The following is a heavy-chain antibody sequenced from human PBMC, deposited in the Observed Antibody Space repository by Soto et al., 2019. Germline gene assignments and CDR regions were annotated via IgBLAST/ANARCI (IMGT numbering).Heavy chain of an antibody. Sequence: EVQLVESGGGLVQPGGSLRLSCAASGFTFSDYNMNWVRQAPGTGLEWISYISSSGSITYADSVKGRFTISRDNARDLLYLQMTSLRAEDTAVYYCVRDSDPSKLSGYGCVMSNWGQGTLVTVSS. V-gene: IGHV3-48*01. CDR2: ISSSGSI. CDR3: VRDSDPSKLSGYGCVMSN. CDR1: GFTFSDYN. D-gene: IGHD5-18*01. J-gene: IGHJ4*02.